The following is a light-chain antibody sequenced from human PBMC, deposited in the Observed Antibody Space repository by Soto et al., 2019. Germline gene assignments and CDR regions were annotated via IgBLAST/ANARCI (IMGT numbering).Light chain of an antibody. CDR3: HHYGSSLHS. CDR1: QSVDSTY. J-gene: IGKJ2*03. CDR2: GAS. Sequence: EIVLTQSPGTLSLSPGERATLSCRASQSVDSTYLAWYQQRSGQAPRLLIHGASSRATGIPDRFSGSGSGTDFTLIIGRLEPEDFAVYYCHHYGSSLHSFGQGTMLEIK. V-gene: IGKV3-20*01.